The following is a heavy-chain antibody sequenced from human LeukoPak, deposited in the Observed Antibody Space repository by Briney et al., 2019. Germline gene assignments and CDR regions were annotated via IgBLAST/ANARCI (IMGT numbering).Heavy chain of an antibody. V-gene: IGHV4-39*01. D-gene: IGHD2-21*02. Sequence: PSGTLSLTCTVSGGSISSSSYYWGWIRQPPGKGLGWIGSIYYSGSTYYNPSLKSRVTISVDTSKNQFSLKLSSVTAADTAVYYCASLYCGGDCYPDYWGQGTLVTVSS. CDR1: GGSISSSSYY. J-gene: IGHJ4*02. CDR3: ASLYCGGDCYPDY. CDR2: IYYSGST.